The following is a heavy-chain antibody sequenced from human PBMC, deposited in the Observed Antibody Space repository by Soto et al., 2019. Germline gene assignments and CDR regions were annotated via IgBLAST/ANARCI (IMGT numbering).Heavy chain of an antibody. CDR3: ATSTVRTFGAFDI. Sequence: QVQLVESGGGVVQPGRSLRLSCAASGFTFSSYGMHWVRQAPGKGLEWVAVISYDGSNKYYADSVKGRFTISRDNSKNSLYLQMNSLRAEDTAVYYCATSTVRTFGAFDIWGQGTMVTVSS. D-gene: IGHD1-7*01. J-gene: IGHJ3*02. CDR1: GFTFSSYG. CDR2: ISYDGSNK. V-gene: IGHV3-30*03.